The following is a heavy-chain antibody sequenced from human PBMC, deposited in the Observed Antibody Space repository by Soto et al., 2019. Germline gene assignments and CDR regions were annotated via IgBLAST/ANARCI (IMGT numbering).Heavy chain of an antibody. CDR3: ARGGYYDSSGYSLDY. Sequence: SETLSLTCTVSGGSISSGDYYWSWIRHPPGKGLEWIGYIYYSGSTYYNPSLKSRVTISVDTSKNQFSLKLSSVTAADTAVYYCARGGYYDSSGYSLDYWGQGTLVTVSS. J-gene: IGHJ4*02. D-gene: IGHD3-22*01. CDR1: GGSISSGDYY. V-gene: IGHV4-30-4*01. CDR2: IYYSGST.